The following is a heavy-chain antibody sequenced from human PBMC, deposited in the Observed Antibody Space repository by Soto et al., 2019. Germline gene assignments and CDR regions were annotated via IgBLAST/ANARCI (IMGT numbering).Heavy chain of an antibody. D-gene: IGHD6-13*01. CDR2: IYYSGTS. V-gene: IGHV4-61*01. CDR1: GDSVSSDSYY. Sequence: QVQLQESGPGLVQPSETLSLICRVSGDSVSSDSYYWSWIRQPPGKGLEWIGHIYYSGTSYYNPSLKSRVTISINRSKNQFSLKMRSVTPADTAVFYCARVPRSSWQYYSDYWGQGILVTVSS. J-gene: IGHJ4*02. CDR3: ARVPRSSWQYYSDY.